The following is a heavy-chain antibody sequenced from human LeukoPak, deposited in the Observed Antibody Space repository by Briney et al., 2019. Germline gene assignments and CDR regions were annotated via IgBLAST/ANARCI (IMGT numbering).Heavy chain of an antibody. CDR3: ARVVGTNSPWANIDF. CDR2: INPNSGGT. V-gene: IGHV1-2*02. D-gene: IGHD1-26*01. Sequence: ASVKVSCKASGYTFTGYYMHWVRQAPGQGLEWMGWINPNSGGTNYAQKFQGRVTMTRDTSISTAYMELSRLRSDDTAVYYCARVVGTNSPWANIDFWGQGTLVTVSS. J-gene: IGHJ4*02. CDR1: GYTFTGYY.